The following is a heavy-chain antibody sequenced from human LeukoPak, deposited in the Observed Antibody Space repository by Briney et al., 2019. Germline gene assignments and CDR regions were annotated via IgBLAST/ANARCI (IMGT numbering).Heavy chain of an antibody. CDR2: ISWNSGSI. Sequence: PGGSLRLSCTASGFTFSSYSMNWVRQAPGKGLEWVSGISWNSGSIGYADSVKGRFTISRDNAKNSLYLQMNSLRAEDMALYYCAKDGGGDISYAFDIWGQGTMVTVSS. CDR3: AKDGGGDISYAFDI. D-gene: IGHD3-10*01. CDR1: GFTFSSYS. J-gene: IGHJ3*02. V-gene: IGHV3-9*03.